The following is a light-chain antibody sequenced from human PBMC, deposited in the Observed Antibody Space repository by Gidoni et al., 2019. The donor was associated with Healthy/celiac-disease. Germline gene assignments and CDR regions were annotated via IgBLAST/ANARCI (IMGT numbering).Light chain of an antibody. V-gene: IGKV3-11*01. CDR1: QSVSSY. CDR2: DAS. CDR3: QQRSNWPLT. Sequence: IVFTTSPATLALSPGERATPSCRASQSVSSYLAWYQQKPGQAPRLLIYDASNRATGIPARFSGSGSGTDFTLTISSLEPEDFAVYYCQQRSNWPLTFGGGTKVEIK. J-gene: IGKJ4*01.